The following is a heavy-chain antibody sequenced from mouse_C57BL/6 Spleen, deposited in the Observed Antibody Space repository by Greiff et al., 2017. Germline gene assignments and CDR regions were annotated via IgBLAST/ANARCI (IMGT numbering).Heavy chain of an antibody. J-gene: IGHJ2*01. CDR3: ARHNSSGYGIDY. CDR1: GFSLTSYG. Sequence: VQLQQSGPGLVAPSQSLSITCTVSGFSLTSYGVHWVRQPPGKGLEWLVVIWSDGSTTYNSALKSRLSISKDNSKSQVFLKMNSLQTDDTAMYYCARHNSSGYGIDYWGQGTTLTVSS. V-gene: IGHV2-6-1*01. CDR2: IWSDGST. D-gene: IGHD3-2*02.